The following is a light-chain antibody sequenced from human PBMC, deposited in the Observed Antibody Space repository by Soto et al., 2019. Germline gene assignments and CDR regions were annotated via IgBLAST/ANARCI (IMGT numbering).Light chain of an antibody. J-gene: IGKJ1*01. CDR3: LQDYNYPRT. CDR2: AAS. Sequence: AIQMTQSPSSLSASVGDRVTITCRASQGIRNDLNWYQQKPGKAPKLLIYAASSLQSGVPSKFSGSGSGTDFTLTISSLQPDDFATYYCLQDYNYPRTFGQGTKVEIK. CDR1: QGIRND. V-gene: IGKV1-6*01.